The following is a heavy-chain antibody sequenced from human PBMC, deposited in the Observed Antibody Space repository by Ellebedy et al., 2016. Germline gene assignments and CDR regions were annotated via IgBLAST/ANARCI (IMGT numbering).Heavy chain of an antibody. D-gene: IGHD3-9*01. CDR2: IYYSGST. Sequence: SETLSLTCTVSGGSISSYYWSWIRQPPGKGLEWIGYIYYSGSTNYNPSLKSRVTISVDTSKDQFSLKLSSVTAADTAVYYCARLGGIRYFGTPTYYFDYWGQGTLVTVSS. CDR1: GGSISSYY. CDR3: ARLGGIRYFGTPTYYFDY. V-gene: IGHV4-59*08. J-gene: IGHJ4*02.